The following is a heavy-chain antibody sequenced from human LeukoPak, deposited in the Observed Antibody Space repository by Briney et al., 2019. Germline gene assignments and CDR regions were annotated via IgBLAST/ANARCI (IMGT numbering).Heavy chain of an antibody. V-gene: IGHV4-31*03. Sequence: MASETLSLTCTVSGGSISNGGYYWTWIRQHPGKGLEWIGHIYYSGTTYYNPSLKSRATISVDTSKNQFSLKLTSVTAADTAVYYCARDRGNDDFDIWGQGTMVTVSS. J-gene: IGHJ3*02. D-gene: IGHD3-10*01. CDR3: ARDRGNDDFDI. CDR2: IYYSGTT. CDR1: GGSISNGGYY.